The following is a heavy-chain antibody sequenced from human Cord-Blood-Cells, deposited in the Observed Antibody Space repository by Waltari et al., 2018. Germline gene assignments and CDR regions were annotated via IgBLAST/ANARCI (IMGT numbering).Heavy chain of an antibody. V-gene: IGHV4-59*01. CDR3: ARAIAAAGAFDI. J-gene: IGHJ3*02. CDR1: GGSISSYY. D-gene: IGHD6-13*01. CDR2: IYYSGST. Sequence: QVQLQESGPGLVKPSETLSLTCTVSGGSISSYYWSWIRQPPGKGLEWIGYIYYSGSTNYTPSLKSRVTISVDTSKSQFSLKLSSVTAADTAVYYCARAIAAAGAFDIWGQGTMVTVSS.